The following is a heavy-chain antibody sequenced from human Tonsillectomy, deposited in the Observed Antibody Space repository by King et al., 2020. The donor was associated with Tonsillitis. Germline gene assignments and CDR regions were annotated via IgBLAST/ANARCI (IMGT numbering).Heavy chain of an antibody. V-gene: IGHV3-33*05. J-gene: IGHJ4*02. D-gene: IGHD5-18*01. CDR2: ISSDGSNK. CDR3: AREETAYSYGGTSDY. Sequence: VQLVESGGGVVQPGRSLRLSCAASGFTFSRYGMNWVRQAPGKGLEWVAVISSDGSNKYYVDSVKGRFTISRDNSKNTLYLQMNSLRGEDTAVYHCAREETAYSYGGTSDYWGQGTLVTVSS. CDR1: GFTFSRYG.